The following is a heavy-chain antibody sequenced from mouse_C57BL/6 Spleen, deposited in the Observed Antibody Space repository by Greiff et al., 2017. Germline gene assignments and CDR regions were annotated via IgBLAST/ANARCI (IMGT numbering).Heavy chain of an antibody. Sequence: EVQGVESGGDLVKPGGSLKLSCAASGFTFSSYGMSWVRQTPDKRLEWVATISSGGSYTYYPDSVKGRFTISRDNAKNTLYLQMSSLKSEDTAMYYCAREGNGYVDVWGTGTTVTVSS. CDR3: AREGNGYVDV. CDR2: ISSGGSYT. CDR1: GFTFSSYG. J-gene: IGHJ1*03. V-gene: IGHV5-6*01.